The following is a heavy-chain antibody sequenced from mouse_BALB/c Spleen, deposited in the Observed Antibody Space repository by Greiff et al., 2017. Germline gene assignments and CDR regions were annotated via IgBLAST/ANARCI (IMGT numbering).Heavy chain of an antibody. CDR1: GFTFSDYY. CDR3: AREDPMDY. CDR2: ISDGGSYT. V-gene: IGHV5-4*02. J-gene: IGHJ4*01. Sequence: EVQVVESGGGLVKPGGSLKLSCAASGFTFSDYYMYWVRQTPEKRLEWVATISDGGSYTYYPDSVKGRFTISRDNAKNNLYLQMSSLKSEDTAMYYCAREDPMDYWGQGTSVTVSS.